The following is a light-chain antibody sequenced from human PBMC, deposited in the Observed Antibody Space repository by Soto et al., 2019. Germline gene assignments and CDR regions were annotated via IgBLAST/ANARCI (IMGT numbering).Light chain of an antibody. CDR1: QSVSDD. J-gene: IGKJ5*01. V-gene: IGKV3-11*01. CDR2: GAS. CDR3: QQRSNWPIT. Sequence: EIVLTQSPATLSLSRGQRATLSCRASQSVSDDLAWYQQKPGQAPRLLILGASNRATGTPARFSGSGSGTDFTLTISSLEPEVFAVYYCQQRSNWPITFGQGTRLEIK.